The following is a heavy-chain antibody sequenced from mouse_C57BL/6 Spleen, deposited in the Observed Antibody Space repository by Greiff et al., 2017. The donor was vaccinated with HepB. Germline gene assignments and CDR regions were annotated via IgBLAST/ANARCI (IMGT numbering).Heavy chain of an antibody. CDR1: GYTFTSYG. J-gene: IGHJ4*01. CDR3: AREDYGSSYAMDY. V-gene: IGHV1-81*01. Sequence: VQLQQSGAELARPGASVKLSCKASGYTFTSYGISWVKQSTGQGLEWIGEIYPRSGNTYYNEKFKGKATLTADKSSSTAYMELRSLTSEDSAVYFCAREDYGSSYAMDYWGQGTSVTVSS. D-gene: IGHD1-1*01. CDR2: IYPRSGNT.